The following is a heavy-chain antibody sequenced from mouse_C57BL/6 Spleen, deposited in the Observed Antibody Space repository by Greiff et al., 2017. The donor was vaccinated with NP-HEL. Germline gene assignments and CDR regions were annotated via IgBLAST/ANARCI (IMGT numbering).Heavy chain of an antibody. CDR2: IYPGDGDT. Sequence: VKLQESGAELVKPGASVKISCKASGYAFSSYWMNWVKQRPGKGLEWIGQIYPGDGDTNYNGKFKGKATLTADKSSSTAYMQLSSLTSEDSAVYFCARRDGSSLYAMDYWGQGTSVTVSS. CDR1: GYAFSSYW. CDR3: ARRDGSSLYAMDY. D-gene: IGHD1-1*01. V-gene: IGHV1-80*01. J-gene: IGHJ4*01.